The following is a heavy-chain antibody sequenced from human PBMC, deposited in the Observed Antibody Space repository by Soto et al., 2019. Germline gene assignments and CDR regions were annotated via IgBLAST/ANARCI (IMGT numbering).Heavy chain of an antibody. D-gene: IGHD1-26*01. J-gene: IGHJ4*02. V-gene: IGHV1-2*02. CDR3: AKDKVGGTYFSGLDY. CDR1: GYTFTRYY. CDR2: INPNSGGT. Sequence: ASVKVSCTASGYTFTRYYMHWVRQAPGQGLEWMGWINPNSGGTNYAQKFQGRVTMTRDTSISTAYMELSRPRPDDTALYYCAKDKVGGTYFSGLDYWGQGALVTVSS.